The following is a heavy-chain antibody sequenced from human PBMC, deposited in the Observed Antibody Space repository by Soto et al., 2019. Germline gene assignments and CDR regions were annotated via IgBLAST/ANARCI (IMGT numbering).Heavy chain of an antibody. CDR1: GYTFTSFG. V-gene: IGHV1-18*01. J-gene: IGHJ6*02. CDR2: ISGYNGNT. Sequence: QVQLVQSGADVKKPGASVKVSCKASGYTFTSFGINWVRQAPGQGLEWMGWISGYNGNTNYAQNLQDRVTMTRDTSTSTAYMELRSLRSDDTAVYYCARPTDCCYYAMDVWGQGTTVTVSS. CDR3: ARPTDCCYYAMDV.